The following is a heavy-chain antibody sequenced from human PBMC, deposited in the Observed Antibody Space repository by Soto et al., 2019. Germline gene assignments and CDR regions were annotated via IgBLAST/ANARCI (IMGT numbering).Heavy chain of an antibody. CDR3: ARHGCSVGGGYFAY. J-gene: IGHJ4*02. D-gene: IGHD5-18*01. Sequence: EVQLVESGGGLVQPGGSLRLSCAASGFTVSSNYMSWVRQAPGKGLEWVSVIYSGGSAYYADSVKGRFTISRDNSKNTLCLQVRGLRAGDTAVYCWARHGCSVGGGYFAYWGQGPLLNVS. V-gene: IGHV3-66*04. CDR2: IYSGGSA. CDR1: GFTVSSNY.